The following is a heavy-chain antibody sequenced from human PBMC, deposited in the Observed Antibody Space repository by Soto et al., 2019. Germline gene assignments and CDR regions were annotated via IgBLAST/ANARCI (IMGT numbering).Heavy chain of an antibody. CDR3: ARTYYYGSGSYYRPYYYGMDI. D-gene: IGHD3-10*01. Sequence: SVKVSCKASGGTFSSYAISWVRQAPGQGLEWMGGIIPIFGTANYAQKFQGRVTITADKSTSTAYMELSSLRSEDTAVYYCARTYYYGSGSYYRPYYYGMDIWGQGTTVTVSS. CDR2: IIPIFGTA. J-gene: IGHJ6*02. CDR1: GGTFSSYA. V-gene: IGHV1-69*06.